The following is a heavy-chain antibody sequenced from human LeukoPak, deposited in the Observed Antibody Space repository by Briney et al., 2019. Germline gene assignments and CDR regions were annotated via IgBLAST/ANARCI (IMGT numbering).Heavy chain of an antibody. CDR3: ARNGRIGQWLDQKRGAFDI. CDR1: GGSISSYY. V-gene: IGHV4-59*08. J-gene: IGHJ3*02. Sequence: PSETLSLTCTVSGGSISSYYWSWIRQPPGKGLEWIGYIYYSGSTNYNPSLKSRVTISVDTSKNQFSLKLSSETAADTAVYYCARNGRIGQWLDQKRGAFDIWGQGTMVTVSS. D-gene: IGHD6-19*01. CDR2: IYYSGST.